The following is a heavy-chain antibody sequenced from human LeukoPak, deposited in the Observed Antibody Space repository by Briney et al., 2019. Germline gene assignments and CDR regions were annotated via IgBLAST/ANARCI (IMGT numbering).Heavy chain of an antibody. CDR2: IYYSGST. CDR3: ARVVTMVRGAHNWFDP. V-gene: IGHV4-59*01. D-gene: IGHD3-10*01. Sequence: PSGTLSLTCTVSGGSISSYYWSWIRQPPGKGLEWIGYIYYSGSTNYNPSLKSRVTISVDTSKNQFSLKLSSVTAADTAVYYCARVVTMVRGAHNWFDPWGQGTLVTVSS. CDR1: GGSISSYY. J-gene: IGHJ5*02.